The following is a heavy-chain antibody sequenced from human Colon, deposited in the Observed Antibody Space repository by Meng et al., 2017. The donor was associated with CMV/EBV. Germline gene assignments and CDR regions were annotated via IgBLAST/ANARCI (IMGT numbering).Heavy chain of an antibody. J-gene: IGHJ4*02. D-gene: IGHD1-1*01. CDR2: ISYDGSNK. V-gene: IGHV3-30-3*01. Sequence: GESLKISCAASGFTFSSYAMHWVRQAPGKGLEWVAIISYDGSNKYYADSVKGRFTISRDNSKNTLYLEMNSLRAEDTAVYYCAREGGYNWNLREDYWGQGTLVTVSS. CDR3: AREGGYNWNLREDY. CDR1: GFTFSSYA.